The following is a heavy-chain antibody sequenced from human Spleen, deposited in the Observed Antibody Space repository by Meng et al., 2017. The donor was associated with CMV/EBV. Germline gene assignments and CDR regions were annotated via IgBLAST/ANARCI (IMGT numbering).Heavy chain of an antibody. CDR1: SITSGNYY. J-gene: IGHJ5*02. CDR3: ARTPHITVFGVVIIRFDP. CDR2: ISYSGSV. Sequence: SITSGNYYWSWIRQTPGTGLEWLGYISYSGSVYYNPSLQSRITISVDTSRNQFSLNLASVTAADTAVYYCARTPHITVFGVVIIRFDPWGQGTLVTVSS. D-gene: IGHD3-3*01. V-gene: IGHV4-30-4*01.